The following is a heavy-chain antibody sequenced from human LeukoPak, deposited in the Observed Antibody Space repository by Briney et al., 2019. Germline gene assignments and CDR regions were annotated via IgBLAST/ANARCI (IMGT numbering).Heavy chain of an antibody. D-gene: IGHD6-13*01. J-gene: IGHJ4*02. Sequence: GGSLRPSGAASGFTFGSNTMSWVRQAPGRGLAWVAAISGSGGSTYYADSVEGRFTISRDNSKNTMYLQMNRLRAEGTAVYYCEKLPTYSSPGYWGQGNLVTVSS. CDR1: GFTFGSNT. V-gene: IGHV3-23*01. CDR2: ISGSGGST. CDR3: EKLPTYSSPGY.